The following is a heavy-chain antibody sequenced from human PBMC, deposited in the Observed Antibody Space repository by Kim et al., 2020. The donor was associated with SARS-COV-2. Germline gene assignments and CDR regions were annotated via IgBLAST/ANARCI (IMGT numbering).Heavy chain of an antibody. CDR3: ATIWSTRNLLYLED. D-gene: IGHD3-3*01. Sequence: SVKGSCRASGDTFTAYSFNWVRQAPGQGLEWMGEIVPAFGTSKYTETFQGRITITADESTSTVYMDVTGLRIEDTAVYYCATIWSTRNLLYLEDWSQGTLITVSS. J-gene: IGHJ4*02. CDR2: IVPAFGTS. V-gene: IGHV1-69*13. CDR1: GDTFTAYS.